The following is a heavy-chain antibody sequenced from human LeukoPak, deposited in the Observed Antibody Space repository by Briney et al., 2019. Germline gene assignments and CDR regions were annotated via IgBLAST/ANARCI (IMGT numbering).Heavy chain of an antibody. CDR2: ISRSGTIT. J-gene: IGHJ4*02. D-gene: IGHD1-1*01. Sequence: GGSLRLSCAASGFTFTDYAMNWVRQAPGKGLEWVSTISRSGTITYYADSVRGRFTISRDYSTNTLYLQMSSLRAEDTAIYYCAYLGLSSDWNDVPGPQIDYWGQGTPVTVSS. V-gene: IGHV3-23*01. CDR3: AYLGLSSDWNDVPGPQIDY. CDR1: GFTFTDYA.